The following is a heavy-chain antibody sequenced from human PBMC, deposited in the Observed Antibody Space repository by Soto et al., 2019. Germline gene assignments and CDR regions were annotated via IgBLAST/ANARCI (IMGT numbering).Heavy chain of an antibody. J-gene: IGHJ6*02. CDR2: VSFDGSNK. D-gene: IGHD6-19*01. CDR1: GFTFNYYP. Sequence: QMQLVESGGGVVQPGGSLRLSCAASGFTFNYYPMHWVRQAPGKGLEWVAVVSFDGSNKYYADSVKGRFTISKDNSKNTLYLQINTLRREDTAVYNCARLPGPLVAVLYIYPLDGREAMSDVDVWGQWTTVTVSS. CDR3: ARLPGPLVAVLYIYPLDGREAMSDVDV. V-gene: IGHV3-30-3*01.